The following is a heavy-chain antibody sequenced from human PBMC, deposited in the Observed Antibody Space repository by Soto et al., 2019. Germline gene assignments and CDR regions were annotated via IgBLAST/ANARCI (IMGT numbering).Heavy chain of an antibody. Sequence: SLTCTVSGGSVSSGSYYWSWIRQPPGKGLEWIGYIYYSGSTNYNPSLKSRVTISVDTSKNQFSLKLSSVIAADTAVYYCARDEGVSGYYYGMDVWGQGTTVTVSS. CDR1: GGSVSSGSYY. CDR2: IYYSGST. J-gene: IGHJ6*02. D-gene: IGHD6-13*01. V-gene: IGHV4-61*01. CDR3: ARDEGVSGYYYGMDV.